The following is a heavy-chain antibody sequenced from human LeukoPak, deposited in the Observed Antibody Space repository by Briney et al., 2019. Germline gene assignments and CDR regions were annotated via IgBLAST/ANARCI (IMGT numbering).Heavy chain of an antibody. CDR3: AKDRAYCSGGSCYEAAF. V-gene: IGHV3-23*01. D-gene: IGHD2-15*01. J-gene: IGHJ4*02. CDR2: ISGSGGST. CDR1: GFTFSSYG. Sequence: GGSLRLSCAASGFTFSSYGMSWVRQAPGKGLEWVSAISGSGGSTYYADSVKGRFTISRDNSKNTLYLQMNSLRAEDTAVYYCAKDRAYCSGGSCYEAAFWGQGTLVTVSS.